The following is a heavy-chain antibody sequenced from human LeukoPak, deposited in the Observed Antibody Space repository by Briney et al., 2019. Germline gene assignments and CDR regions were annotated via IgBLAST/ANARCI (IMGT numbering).Heavy chain of an antibody. Sequence: SETLSLTCAVYGGSFSDCFWSWIRQPPGKGLEWIGEINRSGTTKYNPSLESRVTISVDTSKRQSSLKLSSVTAADTAVYYCALSTTRVTTRTLDYWGQGTLVTVSS. J-gene: IGHJ4*02. V-gene: IGHV4-34*01. CDR2: INRSGTT. CDR1: GGSFSDCF. CDR3: ALSTTRVTTRTLDY. D-gene: IGHD4-17*01.